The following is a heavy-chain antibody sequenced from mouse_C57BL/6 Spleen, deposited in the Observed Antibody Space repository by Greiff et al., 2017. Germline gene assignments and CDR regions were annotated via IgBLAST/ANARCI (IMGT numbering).Heavy chain of an antibody. J-gene: IGHJ1*03. CDR3: ASRGSSYDWYFDV. Sequence: EVKLVESGGGLVQPGGSLSLSCAASGFTFTDYYMSWVRQPPGKALEWLGFIRNKANGYTTEYSASVKGRFTISRDNSQSILYLQMNALRAEDSATYYCASRGSSYDWYFDVWGTGTTVTVSS. V-gene: IGHV7-3*01. D-gene: IGHD1-1*01. CDR1: GFTFTDYY. CDR2: IRNKANGYTT.